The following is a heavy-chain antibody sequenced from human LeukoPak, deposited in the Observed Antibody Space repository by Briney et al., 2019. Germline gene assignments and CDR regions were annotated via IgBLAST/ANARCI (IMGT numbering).Heavy chain of an antibody. CDR1: GFTLCSYS. Sequence: GGSLRLSCTAAGFTLCSYSMNWVRQAPGKGLECVSNISSSTTTTYYADSVKGRFTISRDNAENSLFLQMNSLRAEDTAVYYCARDPIVTTIQRFDYWGRGTLVTVSS. D-gene: IGHD5-12*01. J-gene: IGHJ4*02. CDR2: ISSSTTTT. V-gene: IGHV3-48*01. CDR3: ARDPIVTTIQRFDY.